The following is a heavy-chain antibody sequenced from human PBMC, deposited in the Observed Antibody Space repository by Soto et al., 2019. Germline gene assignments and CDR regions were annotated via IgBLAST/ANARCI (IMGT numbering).Heavy chain of an antibody. J-gene: IGHJ3*02. D-gene: IGHD3-22*01. Sequence: EVQLVESGGGLVQPGGSLRLSCAASGFTSSSYWIHWVRQAPGKGLVWVSRISNDGSSTNYADSVKGRFTISRDNAKNTVYLQMNSLRGEDTAVYYCAIDTYYYDSSDHFSADAFDIWGQGTMVTVSS. CDR2: ISNDGSST. CDR1: GFTSSSYW. CDR3: AIDTYYYDSSDHFSADAFDI. V-gene: IGHV3-74*01.